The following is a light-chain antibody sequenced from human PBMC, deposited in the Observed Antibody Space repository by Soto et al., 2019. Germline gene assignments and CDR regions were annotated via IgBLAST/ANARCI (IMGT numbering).Light chain of an antibody. CDR2: LDSDGSH. Sequence: QPVLTQSPSASASLGASVKLTCTLSSGHSSYAIAWHQQQPEKGPRYLMKLDSDGSHTKGDAIPDRFSGSSSGAERYLTISSLQYADEADYYCQTCGTGIHVVFGGGTKLTVL. J-gene: IGLJ2*01. CDR3: QTCGTGIHVV. CDR1: SGHSSYA. V-gene: IGLV4-69*01.